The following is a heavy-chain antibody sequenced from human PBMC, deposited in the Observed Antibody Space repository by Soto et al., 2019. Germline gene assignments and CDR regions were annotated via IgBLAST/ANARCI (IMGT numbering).Heavy chain of an antibody. Sequence: SETMCLTCTVSGGSIGGYYWSWIRQPPGKGLEWIGYIYYSGSTNYNPSLKSRVTISVDTSKNQFSLKLSSVTAADTAVYYCARARYSGYDYYYYYYMDVWGKGTTVTVSS. V-gene: IGHV4-59*08. CDR1: GGSIGGYY. D-gene: IGHD5-12*01. CDR2: IYYSGST. CDR3: ARARYSGYDYYYYYYMDV. J-gene: IGHJ6*03.